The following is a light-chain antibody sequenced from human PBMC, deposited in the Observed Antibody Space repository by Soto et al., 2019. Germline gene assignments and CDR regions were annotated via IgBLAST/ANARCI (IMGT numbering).Light chain of an antibody. V-gene: IGLV2-8*01. CDR3: SSYAGRNGNVV. Sequence: QSVLTQPPSASGSPGQSVTISCTGTSSDVGGYNYVSWYQQHPGKAPKLMIYEVSKRPSGVPDRFSGSKSGNTASLTVSGLQAEDEADYYCSSYAGRNGNVVFGGGTKLTVL. CDR1: SSDVGGYNY. CDR2: EVS. J-gene: IGLJ2*01.